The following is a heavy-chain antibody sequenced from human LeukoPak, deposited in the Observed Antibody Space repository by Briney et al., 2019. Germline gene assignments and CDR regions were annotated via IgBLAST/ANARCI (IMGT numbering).Heavy chain of an antibody. V-gene: IGHV3-7*03. Sequence: GGSLRLSCVASGFTFSSSWMSWVRHAPGRGLEWVANIKQDESQKYYVDSVKGRFTVSRDNAKNSLYLQMNSLRAEDTAVYYCARCRFSGTSCDFDSWGQGTLVIVSS. CDR3: ARCRFSGTSCDFDS. CDR2: IKQDESQK. D-gene: IGHD2-2*01. CDR1: GFTFSSSW. J-gene: IGHJ4*02.